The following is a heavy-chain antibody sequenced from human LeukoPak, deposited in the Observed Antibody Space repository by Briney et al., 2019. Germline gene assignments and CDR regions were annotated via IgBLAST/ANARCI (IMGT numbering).Heavy chain of an antibody. D-gene: IGHD4-11*01. CDR1: GGSISSYY. CDR3: ARLMTTVYYFDY. V-gene: IGHV4-4*09. CDR2: IYTSGST. Sequence: SETLSLTCTVSGGSISSYYWSWIRQPPGKGLEWIGYIYTSGSTNYYPSLKSRVTISVDTSKNQFSLKLSSVTAADTAVYYCARLMTTVYYFDYWGQGTPVTVSS. J-gene: IGHJ4*02.